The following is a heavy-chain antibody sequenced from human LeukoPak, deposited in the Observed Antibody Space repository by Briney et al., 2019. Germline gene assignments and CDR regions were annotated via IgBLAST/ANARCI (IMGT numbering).Heavy chain of an antibody. Sequence: KPGGSLRLSCAASGFTFRDYYMSWVRQAPGKGLEWVGRIKSKTDGGTTDYAAPVKGRFTISRDDSKNTLYLQMNSLKTEDTAVYYCTSRVRGVILGYYGMDVWGQGTTVTVSS. D-gene: IGHD3-10*01. V-gene: IGHV3-15*01. J-gene: IGHJ6*02. CDR2: IKSKTDGGTT. CDR3: TSRVRGVILGYYGMDV. CDR1: GFTFRDYY.